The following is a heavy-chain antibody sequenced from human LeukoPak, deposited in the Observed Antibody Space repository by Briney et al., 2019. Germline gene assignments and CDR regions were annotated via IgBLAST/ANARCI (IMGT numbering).Heavy chain of an antibody. D-gene: IGHD3-22*01. CDR3: AKDIYDSSGYYYGSSLDY. CDR2: ISSSGSTI. Sequence: GGSLRLSCAASGFTFSDYYMSWIRQAPGKGLEWVSYISSSGSTIYYADSVKGRFTISRDNAKNSLYLQMNSLRAEDTALYYCAKDIYDSSGYYYGSSLDYWGQGTLVTVSS. CDR1: GFTFSDYY. V-gene: IGHV3-11*01. J-gene: IGHJ4*02.